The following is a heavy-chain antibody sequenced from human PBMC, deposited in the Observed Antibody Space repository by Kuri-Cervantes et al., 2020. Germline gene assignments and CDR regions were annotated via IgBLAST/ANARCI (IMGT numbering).Heavy chain of an antibody. D-gene: IGHD3-22*01. Sequence: ASVNVSCKASGYTFTSYDSNWVRQATGQGLEWMGWVNPNSGGTHNAQSFQGRVSMFTDTSINTAYMELSSLRSDGTAFYFCASDAGEYYASRCCRLDPWGQGTLVTVSS. J-gene: IGHJ5*02. V-gene: IGHV1-2*02. CDR1: GYTFTSYD. CDR2: VNPNSGGT. CDR3: ASDAGEYYASRCCRLDP.